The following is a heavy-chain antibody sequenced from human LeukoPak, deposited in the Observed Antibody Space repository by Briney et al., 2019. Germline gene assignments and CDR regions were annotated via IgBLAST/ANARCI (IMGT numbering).Heavy chain of an antibody. D-gene: IGHD5-24*01. CDR1: GFTVSSNY. CDR2: IYSGGST. CDR3: ARGHTFLDGYNADY. Sequence: GGSLRLSCAASGFTVSSNYMSWVRQAPGKGLEWVSVIYSGGSTYYADSVKGRFTISRDNSKNTLYLQMNSLRAEDTAVYYCARGHTFLDGYNADYWGQGTLVTVSS. J-gene: IGHJ4*02. V-gene: IGHV3-53*01.